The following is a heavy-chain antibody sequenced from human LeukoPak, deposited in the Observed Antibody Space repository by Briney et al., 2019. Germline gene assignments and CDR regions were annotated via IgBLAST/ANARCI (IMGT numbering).Heavy chain of an antibody. J-gene: IGHJ4*02. V-gene: IGHV4-4*08. CDR3: AREGGYGDPIDY. CDR2: IYTSGST. CDR1: GGSISSYY. Sequence: SETLSLTCTVSGGSISSYYWSWIRQPPGKGLEWIGRIYTSGSTNYNPSLKSRVTISVDTSKNQFSLKLSSVTAADTAVYYCAREGGYGDPIDYWGQGTLVTVSS. D-gene: IGHD4-17*01.